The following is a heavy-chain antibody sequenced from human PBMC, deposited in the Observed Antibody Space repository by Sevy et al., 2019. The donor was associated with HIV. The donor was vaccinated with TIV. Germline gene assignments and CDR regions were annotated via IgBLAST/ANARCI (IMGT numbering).Heavy chain of an antibody. V-gene: IGHV3-23*01. J-gene: IGHJ4*02. Sequence: GGSLRLSCAVSAFTINRYVMSWVRQAPGKGLEWVSTISASGGYTYYADSVKGRLTISRDNSKNTVYLQMNSLRAEDTAIYYCAKETIRGYYWGQGTVVTVSS. CDR3: AKETIRGYY. D-gene: IGHD6-25*01. CDR1: AFTINRYV. CDR2: ISASGGYT.